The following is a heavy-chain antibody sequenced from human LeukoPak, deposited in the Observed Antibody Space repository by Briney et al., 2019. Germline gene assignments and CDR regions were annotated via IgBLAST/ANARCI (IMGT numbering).Heavy chain of an antibody. J-gene: IGHJ4*02. Sequence: GGSLRLSCAASGFTFSSYWMGWVRQAPGKGLEWVANIKQDGSEKYYVDSVKGRFTISRDNAKNSLYLQMNSLRAEDTAVYYCARDSYDSSGYYYDYWGQGTLVTVSS. CDR1: GFTFSSYW. CDR3: ARDSYDSSGYYYDY. V-gene: IGHV3-7*03. CDR2: IKQDGSEK. D-gene: IGHD3-22*01.